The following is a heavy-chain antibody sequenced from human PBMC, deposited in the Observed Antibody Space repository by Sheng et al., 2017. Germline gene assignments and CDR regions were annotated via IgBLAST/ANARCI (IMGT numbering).Heavy chain of an antibody. D-gene: IGHD3-3*01. J-gene: IGHJ6*03. V-gene: IGHV4-4*07. Sequence: QVQLQESGPGLVKPSETLSLTCTVSGGSISSYYWSWIRQPAGKGLEWIGRIYTSGSTNYNPSLKSRVTMSVDTSKNQFSLKLSSVTAADTAVYYCARSQLRFLEWPHGNYYYMDVWGKGTTVTVSS. CDR3: ARSQLRFLEWPHGNYYYMDV. CDR2: IYTSGST. CDR1: GGSISSYY.